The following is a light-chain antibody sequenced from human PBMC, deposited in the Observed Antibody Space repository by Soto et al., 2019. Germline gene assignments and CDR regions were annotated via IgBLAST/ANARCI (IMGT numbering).Light chain of an antibody. V-gene: IGKV1-5*03. J-gene: IGKJ3*01. Sequence: DIQMTQSPSTLSASVGDRVTITCRASQSISSWLAWYQQKPGKAPTLLIYKASTLDSGVASRFSGSGSGTDFTLTISRQQPDDFAYYCGQQYDSYSLSFGPGTKLEIK. CDR3: QQYDSYSLS. CDR2: KAS. CDR1: QSISSW.